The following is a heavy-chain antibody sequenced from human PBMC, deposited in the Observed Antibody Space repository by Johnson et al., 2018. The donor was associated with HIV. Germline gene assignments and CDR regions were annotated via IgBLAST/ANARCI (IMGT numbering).Heavy chain of an antibody. CDR3: AKDAETGYSGYDEGAFDI. CDR1: GFTFSSYA. V-gene: IGHV3-23*04. D-gene: IGHD5-12*01. CDR2: ISGSGGST. Sequence: VQLVESGGGLVQPGGSLRLSCAASGFTFSSYAMSWVRQAPGKGLEWVSAISGSGGSTYYADSVKGRFTISRDNSKNTLYLQMNSLRAEDTAVYYCAKDAETGYSGYDEGAFDIWGQGTMVTVSS. J-gene: IGHJ3*02.